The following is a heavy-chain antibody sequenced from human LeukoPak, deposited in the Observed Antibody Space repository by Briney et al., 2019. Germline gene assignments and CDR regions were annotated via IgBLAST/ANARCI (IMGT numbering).Heavy chain of an antibody. V-gene: IGHV6-1*01. CDR1: SDSVSSNSAA. Sequence: SQTLSLTCAISSDSVSSNSAAWNWIRQSPSRGLEWLGGTYYRSKWYNDYAVSVKSRITINPDTSKNQFSLQLNSVTPEDTAVYYCARDVDILTGYYKPEKYYFDYWGQGTLVTVSS. D-gene: IGHD3-9*01. J-gene: IGHJ4*02. CDR3: ARDVDILTGYYKPEKYYFDY. CDR2: TYYRSKWYN.